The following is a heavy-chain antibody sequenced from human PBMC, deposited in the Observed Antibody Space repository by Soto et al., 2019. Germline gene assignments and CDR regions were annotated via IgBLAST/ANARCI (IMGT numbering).Heavy chain of an antibody. Sequence: RGSLRLSCVASGFPFNNAWINWVRQVPGKGLEWVGRVKSKADGGSGDYAAPVKGRFVVSRDDSKDIVYLQMNSLKIEDTGVYYCTTDSRTTLPEIRFDYWGHGTQVT. D-gene: IGHD1-26*01. CDR3: TTDSRTTLPEIRFDY. CDR2: VKSKADGGSG. J-gene: IGHJ4*01. V-gene: IGHV3-15*07. CDR1: GFPFNNAW.